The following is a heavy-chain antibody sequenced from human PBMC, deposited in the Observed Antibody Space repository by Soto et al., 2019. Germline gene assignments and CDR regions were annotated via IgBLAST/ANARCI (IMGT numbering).Heavy chain of an antibody. V-gene: IGHV3-30*18. CDR1: GFSFDAYG. J-gene: IGHJ4*02. CDR2: ISYDGGHR. CDR3: TKEGRGYSGFDPNSYFDN. D-gene: IGHD5-12*01. Sequence: QVQLVESAGGVVQPGTSLRLSCSASGFSFDAYGMHWVRQTPGKGLEWVAVISYDGGHRTYGDSVKGRFTISRDNSKNTVHLQMNSLIAEDTALYYCTKEGRGYSGFDPNSYFDNWGQGTQVTVSS.